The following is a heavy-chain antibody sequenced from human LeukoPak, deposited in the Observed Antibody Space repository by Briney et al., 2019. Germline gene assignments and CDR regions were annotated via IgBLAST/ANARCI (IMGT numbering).Heavy chain of an antibody. V-gene: IGHV4-61*02. Sequence: PSETLSLTCTVSGGSISSGSYYWSWIRQPAGKGLEWIGRIYTSGSTNYNPSLKSRVTMSVDTSKNQFSLKLSSVTAADTAVYYCARNNLFRGREAFLDYWGQGTLVTVSS. CDR2: IYTSGST. CDR1: GGSISSGSYY. CDR3: ARNNLFRGREAFLDY. D-gene: IGHD1-26*01. J-gene: IGHJ4*02.